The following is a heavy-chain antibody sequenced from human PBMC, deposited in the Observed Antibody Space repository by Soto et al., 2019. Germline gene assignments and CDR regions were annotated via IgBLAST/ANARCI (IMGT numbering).Heavy chain of an antibody. Sequence: GASVKVSCKASGYTFTSYGISRVRQAPGQGLEWMGWISAYNGNTNYAQKLQGRVTMTTDTSTSTAYMELSSLRSEDTAVYYCAARKYYYDSSGYYIWGQGTLVTVSS. V-gene: IGHV1-18*04. D-gene: IGHD3-22*01. CDR3: AARKYYYDSSGYYI. CDR2: ISAYNGNT. J-gene: IGHJ4*02. CDR1: GYTFTSYG.